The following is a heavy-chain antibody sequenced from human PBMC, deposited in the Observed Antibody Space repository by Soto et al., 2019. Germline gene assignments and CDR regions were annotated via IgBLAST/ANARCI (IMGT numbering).Heavy chain of an antibody. D-gene: IGHD3-22*01. J-gene: IGHJ4*02. CDR3: ARDLGYYDSSGYFDY. Sequence: GGSLRLSCAASGFTFSDYYMSWIRRAPGKGLEWVSYISSSDSIIYYSDSVKGRFIISRDNAKNSLYRQMNSLRAEDTAVYYCARDLGYYDSSGYFDYWGQGTLVTVSS. CDR2: ISSSDSII. V-gene: IGHV3-11*01. CDR1: GFTFSDYY.